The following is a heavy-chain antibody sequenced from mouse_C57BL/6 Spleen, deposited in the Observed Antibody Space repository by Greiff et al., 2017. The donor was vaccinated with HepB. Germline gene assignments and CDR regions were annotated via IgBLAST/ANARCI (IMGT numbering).Heavy chain of an antibody. V-gene: IGHV1-50*01. CDR1: GYTFTSYW. D-gene: IGHD1-2*01. CDR2: IDPSDSYT. CDR3: ARETATRRAMDY. J-gene: IGHJ4*01. Sequence: QVQLQQPGAELVKPGASVKLSCKASGYTFTSYWMQWVKQRPGQGLEWIGEIDPSDSYTNYNQKFKGKATLTVDTSSSTAYMQLSSLTSEDSAVYYCARETATRRAMDYWGQGTSVTVSS.